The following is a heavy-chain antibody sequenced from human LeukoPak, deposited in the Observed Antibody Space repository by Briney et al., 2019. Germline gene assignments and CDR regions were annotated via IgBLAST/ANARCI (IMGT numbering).Heavy chain of an antibody. CDR2: IYYSGNT. CDR3: ARVAGTTRTYYYYGMDV. J-gene: IGHJ6*02. Sequence: SETLSLTCTVSGGSISSGDYYWSWIRQPPGKGLEWIGYIYYSGNTYYNPSLKSRVTISVDTSKNQFSLKLSSVTAADTAVYYCARVAGTTRTYYYYGMDVWGQGTTVTVSS. D-gene: IGHD1-7*01. V-gene: IGHV4-30-4*01. CDR1: GGSISSGDYY.